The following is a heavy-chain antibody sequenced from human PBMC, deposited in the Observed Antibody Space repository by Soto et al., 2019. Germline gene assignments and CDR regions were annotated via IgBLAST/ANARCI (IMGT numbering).Heavy chain of an antibody. Sequence: EVQLVESGGGLVQPGGSLRLSCAASGFTFSSSWMHWVRQPPGKGLVWVSRINSDGSTTTYAGSMKGRFTISRDNARNTLYLQMNSLRAEDTAVYYCASPGPAAIHSSLFDYWGQGTLVTVSS. CDR3: ASPGPAAIHSSLFDY. J-gene: IGHJ4*02. CDR2: INSDGSTT. V-gene: IGHV3-74*01. CDR1: GFTFSSSW. D-gene: IGHD2-2*01.